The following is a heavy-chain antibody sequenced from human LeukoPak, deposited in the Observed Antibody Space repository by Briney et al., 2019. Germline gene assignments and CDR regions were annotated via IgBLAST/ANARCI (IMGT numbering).Heavy chain of an antibody. CDR3: AVSDSK. D-gene: IGHD3-22*01. Sequence: GGSLRLSCAASGFTFSNAWMTWVRQAPGKGLEWVARIKSKTDGGTTDYGAPVKGRFTISRDNSQNTLYLQMNSLKTEDTAVYYCAVSDSKWGQGTLVTVSS. CDR2: IKSKTDGGTT. J-gene: IGHJ4*02. V-gene: IGHV3-15*01. CDR1: GFTFSNAW.